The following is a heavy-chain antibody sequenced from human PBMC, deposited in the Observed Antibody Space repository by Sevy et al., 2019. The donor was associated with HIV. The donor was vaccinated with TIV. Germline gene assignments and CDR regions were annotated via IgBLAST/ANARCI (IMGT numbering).Heavy chain of an antibody. CDR3: ARESIFGVVPLSYYYYGMDV. CDR2: IIPIFGTA. J-gene: IGHJ6*02. Sequence: ASVKVSCKASGGTFSSYAISCVRQAPGQGLEWMGGIIPIFGTANYAQKFQGRVTITADESTSTAYMELSSLRSEDTAVYYCARESIFGVVPLSYYYYGMDVWGQGTTVTVSS. V-gene: IGHV1-69*13. D-gene: IGHD3-3*01. CDR1: GGTFSSYA.